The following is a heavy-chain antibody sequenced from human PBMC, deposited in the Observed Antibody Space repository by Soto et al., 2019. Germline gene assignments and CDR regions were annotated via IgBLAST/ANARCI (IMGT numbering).Heavy chain of an antibody. V-gene: IGHV5-10-1*01. J-gene: IGHJ3*02. CDR1: GYSFTSYW. Sequence: PGESLKISCKGSGYSFTSYWISWVRQMPGKGLEWMGRIDPSDSYTNYSPSFQGHVTISADKSISTAYLQWSSLKASDTAMYYCARPVYGDYPARGDDAFDIWGHGTMVTVSS. CDR3: ARPVYGDYPARGDDAFDI. D-gene: IGHD4-17*01. CDR2: IDPSDSYT.